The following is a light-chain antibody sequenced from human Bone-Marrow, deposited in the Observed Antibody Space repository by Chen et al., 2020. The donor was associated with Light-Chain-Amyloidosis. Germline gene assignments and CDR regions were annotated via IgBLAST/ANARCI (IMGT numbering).Light chain of an antibody. V-gene: IGLV2-14*01. J-gene: IGLJ1*01. CDR1: SSDVGGDNH. Sequence: QSALPQPASVSGSPGQPINISFTGTSSDVGGDNHVSWYQQHPDKAPKLMIYEDTNRPSWVPDRFSGSKSDNTASLTISGLQTEDESDYFCSSYTITNTLVFGSGTRVTVL. CDR2: EDT. CDR3: SSYTITNTLV.